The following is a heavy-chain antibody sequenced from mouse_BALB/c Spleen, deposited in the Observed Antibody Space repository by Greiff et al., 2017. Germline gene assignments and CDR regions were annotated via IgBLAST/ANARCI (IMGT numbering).Heavy chain of an antibody. J-gene: IGHJ3*01. Sequence: DVMLVESGGGLVKPGGSLKLSCAASGFTFSSYTMSWVRQTPEKRLEWVATISSGGGNTYYPDSVKGRFTISRDNAKNNLYLQMSSLRSEDTALYYCASSKPFAYWGQGTLVTVSA. CDR3: ASSKPFAY. D-gene: IGHD2-5*01. V-gene: IGHV5-9*03. CDR1: GFTFSSYT. CDR2: ISSGGGNT.